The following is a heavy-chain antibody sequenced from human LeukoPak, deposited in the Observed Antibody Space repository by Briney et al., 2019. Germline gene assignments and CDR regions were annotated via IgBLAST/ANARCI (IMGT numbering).Heavy chain of an antibody. CDR1: GGTFSSYA. Sequence: SVKVSCKASGGTFSSYAISWVRQAPGQGLEWMGGIIPIFGTANYAQKFQGRVTITTDESTSTAYMELSSLRSEDTAVYYCARVHITGTPAYCYYYMDVWGKGTTVTVSS. V-gene: IGHV1-69*05. D-gene: IGHD1-20*01. CDR3: ARVHITGTPAYCYYYMDV. J-gene: IGHJ6*03. CDR2: IIPIFGTA.